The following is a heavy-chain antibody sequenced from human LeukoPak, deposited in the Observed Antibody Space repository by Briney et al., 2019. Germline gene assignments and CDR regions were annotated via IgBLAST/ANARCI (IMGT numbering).Heavy chain of an antibody. CDR2: ISAYNGNT. J-gene: IGHJ3*02. Sequence: ASVKASCKASGYTFTSYGISWVRQAPGQGLEWMGWISAYNGNTNYAQKLQGRVTMTTDTSTSTAYMELRSLRSDDTAVYYCARPTRGYSYGYDAFDIWGQGTMVTVSS. D-gene: IGHD5-18*01. V-gene: IGHV1-18*01. CDR3: ARPTRGYSYGYDAFDI. CDR1: GYTFTSYG.